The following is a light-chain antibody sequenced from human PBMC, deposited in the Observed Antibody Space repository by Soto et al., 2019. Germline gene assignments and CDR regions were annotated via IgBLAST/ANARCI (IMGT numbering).Light chain of an antibody. V-gene: IGLV2-14*03. CDR1: SSDIGLNNY. Sequence: QSAPTQPASVSGSPGQSITISCTGTSSDIGLNNYVSWYQQHPGKAPALIIYAVTYRPSGVSSRFSGSKSGDTASLTISGLRTEDKADYYCTSHSDSRPVVFGGGTKVTVL. CDR2: AVT. J-gene: IGLJ2*01. CDR3: TSHSDSRPVV.